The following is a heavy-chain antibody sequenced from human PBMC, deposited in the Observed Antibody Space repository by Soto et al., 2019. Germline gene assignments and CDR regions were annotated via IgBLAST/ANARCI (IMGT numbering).Heavy chain of an antibody. CDR3: AREAEYSSSSVSGYFDY. D-gene: IGHD6-6*01. J-gene: IGHJ4*02. CDR1: GGSISSGGYY. CDR2: IYYSGST. V-gene: IGHV4-31*03. Sequence: SETLSLTCTVSGGSISSGGYYWSWIRQHPGKGLEWIGYIYYSGSTYYNPSLKSRVTISVDTSKNQFSLKLSSVTAADTAVYYCAREAEYSSSSVSGYFDYWGQGTLVTVSS.